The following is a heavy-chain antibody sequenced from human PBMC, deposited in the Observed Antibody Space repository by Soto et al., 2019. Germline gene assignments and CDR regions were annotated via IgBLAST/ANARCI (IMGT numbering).Heavy chain of an antibody. Sequence: PGGSLRLSCAASGFTFSSYGMHWVRQAPGKGLEWVAVIWYDGSNKYYADSVKGRFTISRDNSKNTLYLQMNSLRAEDTAVYYCARELGPAAHRQYYYYGMDVWGQGTTVTVSS. CDR1: GFTFSSYG. J-gene: IGHJ6*02. V-gene: IGHV3-33*01. D-gene: IGHD2-2*01. CDR3: ARELGPAAHRQYYYYGMDV. CDR2: IWYDGSNK.